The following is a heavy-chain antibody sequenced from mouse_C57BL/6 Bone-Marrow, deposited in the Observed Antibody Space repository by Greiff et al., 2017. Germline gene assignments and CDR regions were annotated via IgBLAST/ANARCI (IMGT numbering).Heavy chain of an antibody. Sequence: EVQGVESGGDLVKPGGSLKLSCAASGFTFSSYGMSWVRQTPDKRLEWVATISSGGSYTYYPASVQGRFTISRANAKNPRERQMRSLKSEDTAMYYCARPYYYGSSLYFDYWGQGTTLTVSS. V-gene: IGHV5-6*01. J-gene: IGHJ2*01. D-gene: IGHD1-1*01. CDR1: GFTFSSYG. CDR3: ARPYYYGSSLYFDY. CDR2: ISSGGSYT.